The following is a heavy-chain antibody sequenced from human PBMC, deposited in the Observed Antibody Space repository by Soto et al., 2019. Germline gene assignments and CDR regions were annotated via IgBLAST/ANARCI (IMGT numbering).Heavy chain of an antibody. CDR1: GYTFRAYS. CDR3: ARWSNAGLDY. J-gene: IGHJ4*02. V-gene: IGHV1-3*01. D-gene: IGHD3-3*01. CDR2: INGVNGNT. Sequence: QVQVVQSGAEVNKPGASVKVSCKASGYTFRAYSMNWVRQAPGQRLEWMGWINGVNGNTEYSQTFRGRVTITRDTSASIAYMELSSLRPEDTAVYYCARWSNAGLDYWGQGTLVTVSS.